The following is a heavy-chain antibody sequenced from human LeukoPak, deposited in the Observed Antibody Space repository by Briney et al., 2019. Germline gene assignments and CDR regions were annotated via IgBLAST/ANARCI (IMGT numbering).Heavy chain of an antibody. V-gene: IGHV4-39*07. Sequence: PSETLSLTCTVSGASISSSSSFFWAWIRQPPGKGLEWIGTMSNSGSTYYNPSLKSRVTISVDTSKNQFSLKLSSVTAADTAVYYCARGVNFRPNLFGVVIIPVSGFDYWGQGTLVTVSS. CDR3: ARGVNFRPNLFGVVIIPVSGFDY. CDR2: MSNSGST. D-gene: IGHD3-3*01. CDR1: GASISSSSSFF. J-gene: IGHJ4*02.